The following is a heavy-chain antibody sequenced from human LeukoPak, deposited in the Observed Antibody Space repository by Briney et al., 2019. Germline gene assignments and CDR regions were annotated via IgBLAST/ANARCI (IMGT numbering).Heavy chain of an antibody. J-gene: IGHJ5*02. CDR3: ARDRRFGEGEPFDP. CDR2: LSAHNGKT. Sequence: ASVKVSCEASGYTFTSYGVIWVPEAPGQGLEGMGWLSAHNGKTNNAQKLQGRVTMTTDTSTSTAYMELRSLRSDDTAVYYCARDRRFGEGEPFDPWGQGTLVTVSS. CDR1: GYTFTSYG. D-gene: IGHD3-10*01. V-gene: IGHV1-18*01.